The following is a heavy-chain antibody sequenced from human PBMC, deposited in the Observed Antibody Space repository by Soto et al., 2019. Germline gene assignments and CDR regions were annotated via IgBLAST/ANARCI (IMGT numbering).Heavy chain of an antibody. V-gene: IGHV4-59*01. D-gene: IGHD2-21*02. CDR1: GGSISSYY. J-gene: IGHJ4*02. Sequence: QVQLQESGPGLVKPSETLSLTCTVSGGSISSYYWSWIRQPPGKGLEWIGYVYYSGSTNYNPSLKRRVTISVDTSKNQFSLKLSSVTAADTAVYYCASRWGVTLDYWGQGTLVTVSS. CDR2: VYYSGST. CDR3: ASRWGVTLDY.